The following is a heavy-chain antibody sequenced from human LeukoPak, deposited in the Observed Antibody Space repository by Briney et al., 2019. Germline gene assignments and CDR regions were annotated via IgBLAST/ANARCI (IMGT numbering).Heavy chain of an antibody. CDR1: GFTFSTYW. CDR2: LNQDGSDK. J-gene: IGHJ4*02. CDR3: ARAVTSTEGY. Sequence: GGTLRLSCAASGFTFSTYWMTWVRQAPGQGLEWVASLNQDGSDKSYVDSVKGRFTIYRDNAQKSLYLEMKSLSGKDTAVYYCARAVTSTEGYWGQGTLVTVSS. V-gene: IGHV3-7*03.